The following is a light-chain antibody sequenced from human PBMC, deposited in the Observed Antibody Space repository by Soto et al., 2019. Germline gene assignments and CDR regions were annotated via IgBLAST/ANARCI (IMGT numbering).Light chain of an antibody. CDR2: KAS. CDR1: QSISSW. V-gene: IGKV1-5*03. J-gene: IGKJ1*01. Sequence: DIQMTQSPSTLSASVGDRVTITCRASQSISSWLAWYQQKPGKAPKLLIYKASSLESEVPSRFSGRGSGTEFTLTISSLQPDDFATYYCQQYKRFWTFGQGTKVDIK. CDR3: QQYKRFWT.